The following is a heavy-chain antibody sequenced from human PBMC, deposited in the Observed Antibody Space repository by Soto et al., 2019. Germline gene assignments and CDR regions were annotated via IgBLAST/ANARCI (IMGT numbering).Heavy chain of an antibody. CDR1: GYTFTRYG. V-gene: IGHV1-18*01. D-gene: IGHD2-8*01. CDR3: AMVYLYVTPSPQDV. CDR2: INTYNGNT. J-gene: IGHJ6*02. Sequence: QVQLVQSGAEVKNPGASVKVSCKASGYTFTRYGIGWARKAPGQGLEWMGWINTYNGNTNYAQNVQDRGTLTTDTSTSTTYMGWMSLRSNYTAIYYCAMVYLYVTPSPQDVWGQGPTVIVSS.